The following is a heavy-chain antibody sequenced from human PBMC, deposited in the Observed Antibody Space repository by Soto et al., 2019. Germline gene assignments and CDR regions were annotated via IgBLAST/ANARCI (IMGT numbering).Heavy chain of an antibody. CDR2: ISAYNGNT. CDR3: ARDVNYYDSSGYYYYYY. V-gene: IGHV1-18*01. Sequence: QVQLVQSGAEVKKPGASVKVSCKASGYTFTSYGINWVRQAPGQGLEWMGWISAYNGNTNYAQKLQGRVTMTTDTSTCTAYMELRSLRSDDTAVYYCARDVNYYDSSGYYYYYYWGQGTLVTVSS. D-gene: IGHD3-22*01. CDR1: GYTFTSYG. J-gene: IGHJ4*02.